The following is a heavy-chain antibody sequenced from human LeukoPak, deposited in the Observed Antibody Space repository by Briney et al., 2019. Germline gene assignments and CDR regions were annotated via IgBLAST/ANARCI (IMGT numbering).Heavy chain of an antibody. CDR3: AKERSQQTSTADDF. CDR1: GFIFSSYG. J-gene: IGHJ4*02. CDR2: ISYDGRHK. D-gene: IGHD6-6*01. Sequence: GGSLRLSCVASGFIFSSYGMHWVRQAPGKWLEWVAVISYDGRHKNYADSVKGRFTISRDNSKSTLYLQMNSLRPEDTAVYYCAKERSQQTSTADDFWGQGTLVTVSS. V-gene: IGHV3-30*18.